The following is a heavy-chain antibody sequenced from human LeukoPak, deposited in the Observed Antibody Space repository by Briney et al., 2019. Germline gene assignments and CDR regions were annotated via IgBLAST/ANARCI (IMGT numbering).Heavy chain of an antibody. D-gene: IGHD3-22*01. V-gene: IGHV4-34*01. J-gene: IGHJ4*02. CDR3: ARGGVDSSGYYYVDFDY. CDR2: INHSGST. CDR1: GXSFSGYY. Sequence: KPSETLSLTCAVYGXSFSGYYWSWIRQPPGKGLEWIGEINHSGSTNYNPSLKSRVTISVDTSKNQFSLKLSSVTAADTAVYYCARGGVDSSGYYYVDFDYWGQGTLVTVSS.